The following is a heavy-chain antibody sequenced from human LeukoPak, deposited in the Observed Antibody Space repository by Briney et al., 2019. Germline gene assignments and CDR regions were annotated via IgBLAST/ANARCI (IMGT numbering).Heavy chain of an antibody. V-gene: IGHV1-24*01. D-gene: IGHD3-22*01. CDR2: FDPEDGET. CDR3: ATRANYYDSSGYYYVG. J-gene: IGHJ4*02. Sequence: GASVKVSCKVSGYTLTELSMHWVRQAPGKGLEWMGGFDPEDGETIYAQKFQGRVTLTEDTYTDTAYMELSSLRSEDTAVYYCATRANYYDSSGYYYVGWGQGTLVTVSS. CDR1: GYTLTELS.